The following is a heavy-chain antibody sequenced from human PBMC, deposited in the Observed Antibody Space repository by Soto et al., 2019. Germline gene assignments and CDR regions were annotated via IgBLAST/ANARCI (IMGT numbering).Heavy chain of an antibody. CDR1: GGSISSGDYY. J-gene: IGHJ5*02. V-gene: IGHV4-30-4*01. CDR3: ARARYSGYDPNWFDP. CDR2: IYYSGST. D-gene: IGHD5-12*01. Sequence: QVQLQESGPGLVKPLQTLSLTCTVSGGSISSGDYYWSWIRQPPGKGLEWIGYIYYSGSTYYNPSLKSRVTISVETSKNQFSLKLSSVTAADTAVYYCARARYSGYDPNWFDPWGQGTLVTVSS.